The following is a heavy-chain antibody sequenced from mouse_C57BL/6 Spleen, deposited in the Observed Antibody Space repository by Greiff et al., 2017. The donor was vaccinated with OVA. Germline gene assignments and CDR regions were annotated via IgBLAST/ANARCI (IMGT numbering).Heavy chain of an antibody. J-gene: IGHJ1*03. CDR2: ISYDGSN. V-gene: IGHV3-6*01. D-gene: IGHD2-2*01. Sequence: EVKLEESGPGLVKPSQSLSLTCSVTGYSITSGYYWNWIRQFPGNKLEWMGYISYDGSNNYNPSLKNRISITRDTSKNQFFLKLNSVTTEDTATYYCARGYGYDGYWYFDVWGTGTTVTVSS. CDR1: GYSITSGYY. CDR3: ARGYGYDGYWYFDV.